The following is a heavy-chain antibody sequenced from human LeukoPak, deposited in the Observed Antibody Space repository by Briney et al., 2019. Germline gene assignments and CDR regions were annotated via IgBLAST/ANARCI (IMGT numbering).Heavy chain of an antibody. V-gene: IGHV3-43D*04. CDR2: ISWDGGST. CDR1: GFTFDDYA. Sequence: GGSLRLSCAASGFTFDDYAMHWVRQAPGKGLEWVSLISWDGGSTYYADSVKGRFTISRDNSRHTLYLQMNSLGAEDTALYYCAKDKEYSGYGPILSGYYYGMDVWGKGTTVTVSS. J-gene: IGHJ6*04. D-gene: IGHD5-12*01. CDR3: AKDKEYSGYGPILSGYYYGMDV.